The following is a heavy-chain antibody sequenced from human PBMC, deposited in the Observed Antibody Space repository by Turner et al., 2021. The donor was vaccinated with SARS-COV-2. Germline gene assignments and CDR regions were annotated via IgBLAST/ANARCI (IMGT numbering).Heavy chain of an antibody. CDR2: INPNSGGT. CDR1: GHTVTGYY. J-gene: IGHJ3*02. Sequence: QVQLVQSGAEVKKPGASVKVSCKASGHTVTGYYMHWVRQAPGQGLAWMGWINPNSGGTNYAQKFQGRVTMTRDTSISTAYMELSRLRSDDTAVYYCARGGLYYYDSSAYYGDAFDIWGQGTLVTVSS. V-gene: IGHV1-2*02. CDR3: ARGGLYYYDSSAYYGDAFDI. D-gene: IGHD3-22*01.